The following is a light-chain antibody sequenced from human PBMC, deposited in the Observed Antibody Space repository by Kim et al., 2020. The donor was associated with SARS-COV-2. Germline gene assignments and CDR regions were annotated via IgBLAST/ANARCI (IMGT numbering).Light chain of an antibody. V-gene: IGKV3-11*01. CDR3: FQRSAWPLT. Sequence: EIVLTQSPATLSLSPGERATLSCKASQSDHIFLAWYQQKPGQAPRLLIYDASNRATDIPARFSGSGSGTDFTLIINTLEPEDFATYYCFQRSAWPLTFGGGTKVDIK. J-gene: IGKJ4*01. CDR2: DAS. CDR1: QSDHIF.